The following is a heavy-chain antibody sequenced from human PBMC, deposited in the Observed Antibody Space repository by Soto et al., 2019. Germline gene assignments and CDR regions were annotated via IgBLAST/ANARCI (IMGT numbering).Heavy chain of an antibody. J-gene: IGHJ4*02. CDR2: IYPGDSDT. D-gene: IGHD5-12*01. V-gene: IGHV5-51*01. CDR1: GYSFTSYW. Sequence: GESLKISCKGSGYSFTSYWIGWVRQMPGKGLEWMGIIYPGDSDTRYSPSFQGQVTISADKSISTAYPQWSSLKASDTAMYYCALSYSGYDYYFDYWGQGTLVTVSS. CDR3: ALSYSGYDYYFDY.